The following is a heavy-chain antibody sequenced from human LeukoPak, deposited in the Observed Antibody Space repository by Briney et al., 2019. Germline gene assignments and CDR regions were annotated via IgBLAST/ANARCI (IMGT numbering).Heavy chain of an antibody. V-gene: IGHV3-30*04. J-gene: IGHJ4*02. CDR2: ISYDGSNS. D-gene: IGHD2-15*01. CDR1: GFTFSDYV. CDR3: ARPMLRRNNPLDN. Sequence: PGGSLRLSCAASGFTFSDYVMHWVRQAPGKGLEWLAVISYDGSNSNYADSVKGRFTVSRDNSKNTVFLQMITLRPEDTAMYYCARPMLRRNNPLDNWGQGTLVTVSS.